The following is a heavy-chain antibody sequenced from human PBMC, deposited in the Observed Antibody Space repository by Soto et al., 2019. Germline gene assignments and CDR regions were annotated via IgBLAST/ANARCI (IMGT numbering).Heavy chain of an antibody. CDR3: ARGPELLWFGGRYYYYGMDV. V-gene: IGHV4-34*01. Sequence: PSETLSLTCAVYGGSFSGYYWSWIRQPPGKGLEWIGEINHSGSTNYNPSLKSRVTISVDTSENQFSLKLSSVTAADTAVYYCARGPELLWFGGRYYYYGMDVWGQGTTVTVSS. CDR1: GGSFSGYY. J-gene: IGHJ6*02. CDR2: INHSGST. D-gene: IGHD3-10*01.